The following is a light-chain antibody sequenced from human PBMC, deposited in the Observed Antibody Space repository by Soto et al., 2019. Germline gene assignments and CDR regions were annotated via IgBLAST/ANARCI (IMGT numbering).Light chain of an antibody. V-gene: IGKV3-15*01. Sequence: IVWAQAPATLSLSPGERATLSCRASHSVRSNLAWSQQKHGQAPRLILDGESTRATGIPARFRGSGSGTELTLTLGSLQSEDFAVYYCQQYNNWPQTFGQGTQVDI. CDR3: QQYNNWPQT. J-gene: IGKJ1*01. CDR2: GES. CDR1: HSVRSN.